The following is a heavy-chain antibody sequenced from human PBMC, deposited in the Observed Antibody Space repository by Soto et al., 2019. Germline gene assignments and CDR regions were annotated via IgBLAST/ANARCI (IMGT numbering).Heavy chain of an antibody. CDR2: IYYSGTT. CDR3: ARESYYGSGATVVAY. CDR1: GGSISSYY. J-gene: IGHJ4*02. Sequence: QVQLQESGPGLVKPSETLSLTCTVSGGSISSYYWSWIRQPPGKGLEWIGYIYYSGTTSYNPSLNSRVTMSVDTSKNQFSLQVNSVTAADTAVYYCARESYYGSGATVVAYGGQGTLVTVSS. V-gene: IGHV4-59*01. D-gene: IGHD3-10*01.